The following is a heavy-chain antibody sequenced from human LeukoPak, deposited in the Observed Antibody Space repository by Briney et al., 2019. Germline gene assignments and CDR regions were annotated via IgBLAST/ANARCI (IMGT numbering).Heavy chain of an antibody. D-gene: IGHD3-10*01. CDR2: ISSSGSTI. Sequence: GGSLRLSCAASGFTFSSYEMNWVRQAPGKGLEWVSYISSSGSTIYYADSVKGRFTISRDNAKNSLCLQMNSLRAEDTAVYYCARDPPGTGFDYWGQGTMVTVSS. CDR3: ARDPPGTGFDY. J-gene: IGHJ4*03. CDR1: GFTFSSYE. V-gene: IGHV3-48*03.